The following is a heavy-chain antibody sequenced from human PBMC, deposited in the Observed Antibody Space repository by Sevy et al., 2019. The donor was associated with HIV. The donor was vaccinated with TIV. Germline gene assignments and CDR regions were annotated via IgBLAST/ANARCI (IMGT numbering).Heavy chain of an antibody. CDR1: GGSISSYY. CDR3: ARGRYGSGWFDAFDI. V-gene: IGHV4-4*07. CDR2: IYTSGST. J-gene: IGHJ3*02. Sequence: SETLSLTCTVSGGSISSYYWSWIRQPAGKGLEWIGRIYTSGSTNYNPSLKSRLTMSVDTSKNQFSLKLSSVTAADTAVYYCARGRYGSGWFDAFDIWGQGTMVTVSS. D-gene: IGHD6-19*01.